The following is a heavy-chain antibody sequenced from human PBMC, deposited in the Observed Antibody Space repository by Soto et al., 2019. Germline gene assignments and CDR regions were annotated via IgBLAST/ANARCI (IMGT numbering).Heavy chain of an antibody. CDR2: IKQDGSEK. Sequence: EVQLVESGGGLVQPGGSLRLSCAASGFTFSSYWMSWVRQAPGKGLEWVANIKQDGSEKYYVDSVKGRFTISRDNAKNSLYLQMNSLRAEDTAVYYCARADIVVVPAASYYYGMDVWGQGTTVTVSS. CDR1: GFTFSSYW. CDR3: ARADIVVVPAASYYYGMDV. V-gene: IGHV3-7*01. J-gene: IGHJ6*02. D-gene: IGHD2-2*01.